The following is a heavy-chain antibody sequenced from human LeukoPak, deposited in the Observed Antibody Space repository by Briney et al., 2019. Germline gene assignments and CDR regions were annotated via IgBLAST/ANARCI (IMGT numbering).Heavy chain of an antibody. Sequence: SETLSLTCTVSGGSISSSSYYWGWIRQPPGKGLEWLGSIYYSGSTYYNPSLKSRVTISVDTSKNQFSLKLSSVTAADTAVYYCARQNFPLIVVVPAASDYWGQGTLVTVSS. CDR1: GGSISSSSYY. D-gene: IGHD2-2*01. V-gene: IGHV4-39*01. J-gene: IGHJ4*02. CDR3: ARQNFPLIVVVPAASDY. CDR2: IYYSGST.